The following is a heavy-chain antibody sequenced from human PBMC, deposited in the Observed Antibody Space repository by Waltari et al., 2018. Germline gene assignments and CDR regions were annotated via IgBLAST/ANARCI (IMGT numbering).Heavy chain of an antibody. Sequence: EVQLVESRGVVVQPGGSLRLSCTASGFTFDDCSMPWLRQAPGTGLEWGSLISWDGGSTYYADSVKGRFTISRDNSKNSLYLQMNSLRAEDTALYYCAKGTAAAHDAFDIWGQGTMVTVSS. CDR2: ISWDGGST. CDR1: GFTFDDCS. CDR3: AKGTAAAHDAFDI. V-gene: IGHV3-43D*03. J-gene: IGHJ3*02. D-gene: IGHD6-13*01.